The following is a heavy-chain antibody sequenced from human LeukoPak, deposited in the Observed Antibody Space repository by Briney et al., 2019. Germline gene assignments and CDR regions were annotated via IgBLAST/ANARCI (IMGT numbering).Heavy chain of an antibody. CDR2: ISSSSSYI. Sequence: PGGSLRLSCAASGFTFSSYSMNWVRQAPGKGLEWVSSISSSSSYIYYADSVKGRFTISRDNAKNSLYLQMNSLRAEDTAVYYCARDPPMTTVTDFDYWGQGTLVTVS. CDR1: GFTFSSYS. CDR3: ARDPPMTTVTDFDY. V-gene: IGHV3-21*01. J-gene: IGHJ4*02. D-gene: IGHD4-17*01.